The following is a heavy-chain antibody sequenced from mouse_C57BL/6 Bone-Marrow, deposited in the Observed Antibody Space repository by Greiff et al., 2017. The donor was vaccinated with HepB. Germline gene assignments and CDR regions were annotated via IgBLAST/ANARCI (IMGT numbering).Heavy chain of an antibody. V-gene: IGHV1-42*01. CDR2: INPSTGGT. CDR3: ARENFYYDYPGFDY. CDR1: GYSFTGYY. Sequence: VQLKQSGPELVKPGASVKISCKASGYSFTGYYMNWVKQSPEKSLEWIGEINPSTGGTTYNQKFKAKATLTVDKSSSTAYMQLKSLTSEDSAVYYCARENFYYDYPGFDYWGQGTTLTVSS. J-gene: IGHJ2*01. D-gene: IGHD2-4*01.